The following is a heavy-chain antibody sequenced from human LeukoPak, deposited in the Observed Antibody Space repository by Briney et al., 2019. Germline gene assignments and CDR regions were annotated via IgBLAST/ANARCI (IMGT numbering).Heavy chain of an antibody. V-gene: IGHV3-30-3*01. CDR2: ISYEGSNE. CDR1: GFTFSTYS. CDR3: AKDPLKGRSKDY. J-gene: IGHJ4*02. Sequence: GGSLRLSCATSGFTFSTYSMHWVRQAPGKGLEWVAVISYEGSNEYYADSVKGRFTISRDNSKNTLYLQMNSLRAEDTAVYYCAKDPLKGRSKDYWGQGTLVTVSS.